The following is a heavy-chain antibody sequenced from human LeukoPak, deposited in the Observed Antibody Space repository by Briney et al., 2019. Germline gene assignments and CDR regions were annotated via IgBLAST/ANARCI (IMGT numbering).Heavy chain of an antibody. V-gene: IGHV1-2*04. J-gene: IGHJ5*02. CDR1: GYTFTGYY. CDR2: INPNSGGT. Sequence: ASVKVSCKASGYTFTGYYMHWVRQAPGQWLEWMGWINPNSGGTNYAQKFQGWVTMTRDTSISTAYMELSRLRSDDTAVYYCARDRPYSSSWYGGFDPWGREPWSPSPQ. CDR3: ARDRPYSSSWYGGFDP. D-gene: IGHD6-13*01.